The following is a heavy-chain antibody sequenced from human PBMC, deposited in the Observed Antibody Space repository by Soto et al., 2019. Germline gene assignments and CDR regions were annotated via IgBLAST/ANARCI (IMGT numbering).Heavy chain of an antibody. Sequence: SETLSLTCSVSGGSISSYYCSWIRQPPEKGIQFIGYLYYTGSTNYNPSIKSRVTISVDTSKNQFSLKLSYVTAEETAVYSCSRVGLVLGVITARRRYFDLWGRGTLVTVSS. J-gene: IGHJ2*01. D-gene: IGHD3-10*01. V-gene: IGHV4-59*01. CDR3: SRVGLVLGVITARRRYFDL. CDR2: LYYTGST. CDR1: GGSISSYY.